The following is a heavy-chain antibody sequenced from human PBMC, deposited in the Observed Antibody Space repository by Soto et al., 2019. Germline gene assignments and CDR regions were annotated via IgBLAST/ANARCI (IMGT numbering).Heavy chain of an antibody. Sequence: ASVKVSCKASGGTFSSYTISWVRQAPGQGLEWMGWISAYNGNTNYAQKLQGRVTMTTDTSTSTAYMELRSLRSDDTAVYYCARDRESLPAMVRGAWFDPWGQGTLVTSPQ. CDR1: GGTFSSYT. CDR2: ISAYNGNT. D-gene: IGHD3-10*01. CDR3: ARDRESLPAMVRGAWFDP. V-gene: IGHV1-18*01. J-gene: IGHJ5*02.